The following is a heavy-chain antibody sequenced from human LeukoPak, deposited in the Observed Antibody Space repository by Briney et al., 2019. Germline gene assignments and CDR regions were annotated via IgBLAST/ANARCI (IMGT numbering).Heavy chain of an antibody. D-gene: IGHD3-22*01. J-gene: IGHJ4*02. V-gene: IGHV3-11*05. CDR1: GFTFSDYY. CDR2: ISSSSSYT. CDR3: AREDTNYYDSSGYPDY. Sequence: KPGGSLRLSCAASGFTFSDYYMSWIRQAPGKGLEWVSYISSSSSYTNYADSVKGRFTISRDNAKNSLYLQMNSLRAEDTAVYYYAREDTNYYDSSGYPDYWGQGTLVTVSS.